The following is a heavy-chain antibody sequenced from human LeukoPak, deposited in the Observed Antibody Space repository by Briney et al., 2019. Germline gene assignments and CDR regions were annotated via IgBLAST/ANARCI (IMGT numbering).Heavy chain of an antibody. CDR1: GYSISSGYY. V-gene: IGHV4-38-2*01. CDR3: ARQGGIAAAGSIDY. D-gene: IGHD6-13*01. CDR2: IYHSGST. J-gene: IGHJ4*02. Sequence: SETLSLTCAISGYSISSGYYWGWIRQPPGKGLEWIGSIYHSGSTYYNPSLKSRVTISVDTSKNQFSLKLSSVTAADTAVYYCARQGGIAAAGSIDYWGQGTLVTVSS.